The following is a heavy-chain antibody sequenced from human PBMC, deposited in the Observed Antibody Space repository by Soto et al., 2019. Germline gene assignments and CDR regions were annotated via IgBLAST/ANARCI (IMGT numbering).Heavy chain of an antibody. D-gene: IGHD3-16*01. J-gene: IGHJ1*01. CDR1: GFTFRSYR. CDR2: ISSTSSTI. CDR3: ARVSSFTVRRVYDLRL. Sequence: PGGSLRLSCTASGFTFRSYRMNWVRQAPGKGLEWVSYISSTSSTIYYADSVKGRFTTSRDNAKNSLFLQMNSLRDEDTDVYYCARVSSFTVRRVYDLRLWGQGTLVTVSS. V-gene: IGHV3-48*02.